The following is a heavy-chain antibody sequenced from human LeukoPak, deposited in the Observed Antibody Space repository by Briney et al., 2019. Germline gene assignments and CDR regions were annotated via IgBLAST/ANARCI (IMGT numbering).Heavy chain of an antibody. Sequence: SETLSPTCTVSGASIRRNYWSWIRQPPGKGLEWIGYISYSGSTNYNPSLKSRVSISEDTSKNQFSLKLTSMTPADTAVYYCARDPAHCSSTSCSSPYWYFDLWGRGTLVTVSS. J-gene: IGHJ2*01. V-gene: IGHV4-59*01. CDR2: ISYSGST. D-gene: IGHD2-2*01. CDR1: GASIRRNY. CDR3: ARDPAHCSSTSCSSPYWYFDL.